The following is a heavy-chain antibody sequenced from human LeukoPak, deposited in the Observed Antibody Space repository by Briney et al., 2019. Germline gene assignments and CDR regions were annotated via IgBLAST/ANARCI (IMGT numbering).Heavy chain of an antibody. CDR2: MNSNSSNT. J-gene: IGHJ4*02. V-gene: IGHV1-8*02. CDR3: AKYWLMVRGVGTLVY. CDR1: GYTFTSYD. D-gene: IGHD3-10*01. Sequence: ASVKVSCKASGYTFTSYDTNWVRQATGQGLEWWGWMNSNSSNTGYAQTFQDRVTITMNASISTAYMELCSLRSEHTAVYYCAKYWLMVRGVGTLVYWGQGTLVTVSS.